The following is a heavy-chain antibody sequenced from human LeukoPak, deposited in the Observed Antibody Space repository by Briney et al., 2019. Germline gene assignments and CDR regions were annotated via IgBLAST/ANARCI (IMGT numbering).Heavy chain of an antibody. CDR3: ARGLTIFGVVINYMDV. J-gene: IGHJ6*03. CDR2: IIPILGIA. Sequence: SVKVSCKASGGTFSSYTISWVRQAPGQGLEWMGRIIPILGIANYAQKFQGRVTITADKSTRPAYMSMSTLRSEDTAVYYCARGLTIFGVVINYMDVWGKGTTVTVSS. V-gene: IGHV1-69*02. D-gene: IGHD3-3*01. CDR1: GGTFSSYT.